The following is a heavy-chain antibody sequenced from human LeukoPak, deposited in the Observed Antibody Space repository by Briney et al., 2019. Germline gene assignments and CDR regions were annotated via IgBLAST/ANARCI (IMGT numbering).Heavy chain of an antibody. CDR1: GGTFSSYA. CDR3: AREFLDPLMGATGVGFYYMDV. D-gene: IGHD3/OR15-3a*01. Sequence: GALVKVSCKASGGTFSSYAISWVQQAPGQGLEWMGGIIPIFGTANYAQKFQGRVTITADESTSTAYMELSSLRSEDTAVYYCAREFLDPLMGATGVGFYYMDVWGKGTTVTVSS. V-gene: IGHV1-69*13. J-gene: IGHJ6*03. CDR2: IIPIFGTA.